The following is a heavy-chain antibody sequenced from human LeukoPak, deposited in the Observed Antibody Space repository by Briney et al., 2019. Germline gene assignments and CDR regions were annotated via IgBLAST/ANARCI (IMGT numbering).Heavy chain of an antibody. CDR1: GGTFSSYA. J-gene: IGHJ6*03. CDR2: IIPIFGTA. CDR3: ASANVAQTGTTSRGPTGYMDV. Sequence: GSSVKVSCKASGGTFSSYAISWVRQAPGQGLEWMGGIIPIFGTANYAQKFQGRVTITADESTSTAYMELSSLRSEDTAVYYCASANVAQTGTTSRGPTGYMDVWGKGTTVTVSS. D-gene: IGHD1-7*01. V-gene: IGHV1-69*01.